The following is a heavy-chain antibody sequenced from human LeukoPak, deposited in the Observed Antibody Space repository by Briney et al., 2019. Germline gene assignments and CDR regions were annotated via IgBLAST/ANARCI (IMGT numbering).Heavy chain of an antibody. Sequence: SETLSLTCTVSGGSISSYYWSWIRQPPGKGLEWIGYIYYSGSTNYNPSLKGRVTISVDTSKNQFSLKLSSVTAADTAVYYCARVYYDSSGMPLDYWGQRTLVTVSS. V-gene: IGHV4-59*01. CDR2: IYYSGST. CDR3: ARVYYDSSGMPLDY. J-gene: IGHJ4*02. D-gene: IGHD3-22*01. CDR1: GGSISSYY.